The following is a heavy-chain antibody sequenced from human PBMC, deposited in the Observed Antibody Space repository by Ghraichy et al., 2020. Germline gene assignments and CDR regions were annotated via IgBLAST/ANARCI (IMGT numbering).Heavy chain of an antibody. D-gene: IGHD3-3*01. CDR2: INHSGST. CDR1: GGSFSGYY. Sequence: SETLSLTCAVYGGSFSGYYWSWIRQPPGKGLEWIGEINHSGSTNYNPSLKSRVTISVDTSKNQFSLKLSSVTAADTAVYYCARGLSYDFWSGYVSITGQGMDVWGQGTTVTVSS. CDR3: ARGLSYDFWSGYVSITGQGMDV. J-gene: IGHJ6*02. V-gene: IGHV4-34*01.